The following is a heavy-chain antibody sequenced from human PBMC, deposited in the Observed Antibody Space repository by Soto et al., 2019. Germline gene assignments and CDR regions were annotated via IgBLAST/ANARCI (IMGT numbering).Heavy chain of an antibody. J-gene: IGHJ6*02. V-gene: IGHV4-39*01. CDR2: IYSIGST. D-gene: IGHD6-13*01. Sequence: QLQLQESGPGLVKPSETLSLTCTVSGGSLSSSSYWGWIRQPPGKGLEWIGSIYSIGSTYYTPSLXXRVTISGDTSKTQFSLKLSSVTAADTAVYYCRRSSRYSTDVWGQGTAVTVSS. CDR3: RRSSRYSTDV. CDR1: GGSLSSSSY.